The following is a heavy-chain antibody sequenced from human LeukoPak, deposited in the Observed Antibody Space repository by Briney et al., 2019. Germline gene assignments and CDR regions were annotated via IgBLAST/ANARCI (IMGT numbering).Heavy chain of an antibody. CDR1: GGSISSSSYY. D-gene: IGHD3-9*01. Sequence: SETLSLTCTVSGGSISSSSYYWGWIRQPPGKGLEWIGSIYYSGSTYYNPSLKSRVTISVDTSKNQFSLKLSSVTAADTAVYYCARTVARSYFDPVGWFDPWGQGTLVTVSS. CDR2: IYYSGST. CDR3: ARTVARSYFDPVGWFDP. V-gene: IGHV4-39*07. J-gene: IGHJ5*02.